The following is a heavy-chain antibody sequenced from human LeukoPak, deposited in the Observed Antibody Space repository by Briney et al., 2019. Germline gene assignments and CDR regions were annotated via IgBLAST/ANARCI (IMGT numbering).Heavy chain of an antibody. CDR3: AKLLPGPYYYGSGSYYSDAFDI. CDR2: ISYDGSNK. J-gene: IGHJ3*02. D-gene: IGHD3-10*01. CDR1: GFTFSSYA. V-gene: IGHV3-30*18. Sequence: GGSLRLSCAASGFTFSSYAMSWVRQAPGKGLEWVAVISYDGSNKYYADSVKGRFTISRDNSKNTLYLQMNSLRAEDTAVYNCAKLLPGPYYYGSGSYYSDAFDIWGQGTMVTVSS.